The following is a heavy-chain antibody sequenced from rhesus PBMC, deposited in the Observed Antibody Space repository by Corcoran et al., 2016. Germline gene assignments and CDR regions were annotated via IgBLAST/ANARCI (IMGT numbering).Heavy chain of an antibody. J-gene: IGHJ6*01. CDR1: GFTFSSHW. CDR2: INSDGGST. Sequence: EVQLVESGGGLAKPGGSLRLSCAASGFTFSSHWMNWVRQTPGKGQEWISAINSDGGSTYYADSVKGRFTISRDNSKNMLSLQMNSLRAEDTAVYYCAKEDSSWSEGYGLDSWGQGVVVTVSS. D-gene: IGHD6-13*01. V-gene: IGHV3S42*01. CDR3: AKEDSSWSEGYGLDS.